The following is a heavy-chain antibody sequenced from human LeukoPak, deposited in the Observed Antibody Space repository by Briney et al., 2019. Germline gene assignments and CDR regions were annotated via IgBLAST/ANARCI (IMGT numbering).Heavy chain of an antibody. V-gene: IGHV3-73*01. D-gene: IGHD4-23*01. CDR2: IRSKANSYAT. CDR1: GFAFSGSA. CDR3: VGYGGNSF. Sequence: GGSLRLSCTASGFAFSGSAMHWVRQASGKGLEWVGRIRSKANSYATTYAASVKGRFTISRDNSKNTLYLQMNTLRAEDTAVYYCVGYGGNSFWGQGTLVTVSS. J-gene: IGHJ4*02.